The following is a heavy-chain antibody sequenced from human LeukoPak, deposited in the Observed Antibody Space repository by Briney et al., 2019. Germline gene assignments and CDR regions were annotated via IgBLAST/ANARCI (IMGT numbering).Heavy chain of an antibody. CDR2: ISAYNGNT. J-gene: IGHJ4*02. V-gene: IGHV1-18*04. D-gene: IGHD1-26*01. CDR1: GYTFTGYY. CDR3: ARASGSYSLDY. Sequence: ASVKVSCKASGYTFTGYYMHWVRQAPGQGLEWMGWISAYNGNTNYAQKLQGRVTMTTDTSTSTAYMELRSLRSDDTAVYYCARASGSYSLDYWGQGTLVTVSS.